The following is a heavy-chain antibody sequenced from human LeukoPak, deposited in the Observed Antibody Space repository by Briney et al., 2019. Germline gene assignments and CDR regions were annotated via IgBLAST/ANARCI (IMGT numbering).Heavy chain of an antibody. CDR2: IWYDGSNK. CDR3: AKEPGRRFTGY. V-gene: IGHV3-33*06. CDR1: GFTFSSYG. J-gene: IGHJ4*02. Sequence: GGSLRLSCAASGFTFSSYGMHWVRQAPGKGLEWVAVIWYDGSNKYYADSVKGRFTISRDNSKNTLYLQMNSLRAEDTAVYYCAKEPGRRFTGYWGQGTLVTVSS. D-gene: IGHD7-27*01.